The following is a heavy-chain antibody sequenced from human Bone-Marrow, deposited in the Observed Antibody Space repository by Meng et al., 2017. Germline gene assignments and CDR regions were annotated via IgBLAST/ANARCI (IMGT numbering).Heavy chain of an antibody. CDR2: IFYTGSE. J-gene: IGHJ4*02. V-gene: IGHV4-39*07. CDR3: ARIGRGVDTAMLGADTAYYFDY. D-gene: IGHD5-18*01. Sequence: SETLSLTCTVSGDSISGSRYFWGWIRQPPGKGLEWIGSIFYTGSEYYNPSLKSRVTLSVDTSKNQFSLELTSMTAEDTAAYYCARIGRGVDTAMLGADTAYYFDYWGQGTLVTVSS. CDR1: GDSISGSRYF.